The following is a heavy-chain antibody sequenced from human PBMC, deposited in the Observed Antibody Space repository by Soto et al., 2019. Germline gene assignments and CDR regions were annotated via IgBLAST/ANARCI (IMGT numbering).Heavy chain of an antibody. Sequence: QVQLVQSGAEVKKPGSSVKVSCKASGGTFSSYAISWVRQAPGQGLEWMGGIIPIFGTANYAQKFQGRVTITADESTTPAYMGVGSLRSEETAGYYCARGGGGNTVWGQGTLVTVSS. CDR1: GGTFSSYA. V-gene: IGHV1-69*01. CDR3: ARGGGGNTV. J-gene: IGHJ4*02. D-gene: IGHD4-17*01. CDR2: IIPIFGTA.